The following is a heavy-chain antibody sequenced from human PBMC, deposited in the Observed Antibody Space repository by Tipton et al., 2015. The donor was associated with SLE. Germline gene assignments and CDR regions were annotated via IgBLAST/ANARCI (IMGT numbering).Heavy chain of an antibody. D-gene: IGHD3-10*01. CDR3: ARAGVMVQGVMRYFDL. J-gene: IGHJ2*01. CDR2: LYYSGST. V-gene: IGHV4-59*11. CDR1: GGPISSHY. Sequence: LRLSCTVSGGPISSHYWSWIRHPPGKGLEWIGSLYYSGSTYYNPSLKSRVTMSVDTSKNQFSLKLSSVSAADTAVYYCARAGVMVQGVMRYFDLWGRGTLVTVSS.